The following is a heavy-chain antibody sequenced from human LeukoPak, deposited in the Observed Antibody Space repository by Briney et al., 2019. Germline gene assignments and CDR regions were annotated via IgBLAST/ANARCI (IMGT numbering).Heavy chain of an antibody. Sequence: PGGSLRLSCAASGFTFSDNWMHWLRQAPGKGLVWVSRIEGDGTGTVYADSVKGRFTISRDNAKNTLYLQMNSLRAEDTAVYYCTRDYYYRMDVWGKGTTVTVSS. CDR3: TRDYYYRMDV. CDR2: IEGDGTGT. CDR1: GFTFSDNW. V-gene: IGHV3-74*01. J-gene: IGHJ6*04.